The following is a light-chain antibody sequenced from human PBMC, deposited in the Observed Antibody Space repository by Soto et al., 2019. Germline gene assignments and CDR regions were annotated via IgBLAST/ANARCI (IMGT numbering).Light chain of an antibody. CDR3: AAWDDSLNGWV. CDR2: SNN. J-gene: IGLJ3*02. CDR1: SSNIGSNT. Sequence: QSVLTQPPSASGTPGQRVTISCSGSSSNIGSNTVNWYQQLPGTAPKLLIYSNNQRPPGVPARFSASKSGTSASLAISGLHSEDEADYYCAAWDDSLNGWVFGGGTKLTVL. V-gene: IGLV1-44*01.